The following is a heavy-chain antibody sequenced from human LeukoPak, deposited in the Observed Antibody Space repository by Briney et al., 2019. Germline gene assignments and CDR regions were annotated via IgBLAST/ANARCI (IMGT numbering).Heavy chain of an antibody. Sequence: SVKVSCKASGGTFSSYAISWVRQAPGQGLEWMGGIIPTFGTANYAQKFQGRVTITADESTSTAYMELSSLRSEDTAVYYCASSTVTTMPPLHNWFDPWGQGTLVTVSS. CDR2: IIPTFGTA. CDR1: GGTFSSYA. J-gene: IGHJ5*02. D-gene: IGHD4-17*01. CDR3: ASSTVTTMPPLHNWFDP. V-gene: IGHV1-69*13.